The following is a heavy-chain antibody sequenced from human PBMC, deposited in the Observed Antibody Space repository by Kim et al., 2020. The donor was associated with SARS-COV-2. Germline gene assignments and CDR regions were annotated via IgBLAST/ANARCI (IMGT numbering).Heavy chain of an antibody. D-gene: IGHD3-16*01. J-gene: IGHJ4*02. CDR2: ISAYNGYT. Sequence: ASVKVSCKASGFNFTGYAFTWVRQAPGQGLECMGWISAYNGYTSYAQNFQGRVTMTTDTPTTTAFMELRSLTSDDTALYYCARVLQWGSPVFWGQGNLVT. V-gene: IGHV1-18*01. CDR1: GFNFTGYA. CDR3: ARVLQWGSPVF.